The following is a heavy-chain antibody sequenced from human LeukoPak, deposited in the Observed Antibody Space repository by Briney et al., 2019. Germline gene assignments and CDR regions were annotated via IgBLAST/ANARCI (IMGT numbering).Heavy chain of an antibody. J-gene: IGHJ1*01. Sequence: GESLKISCKGSGYTFTSYWIGWVRQMPGKGLEWMGIIYPGDSDSRYSPSFQGQVTISADKSISTAYLQWSSLKASDTAMYYCARHGPRPYCSSTSCYTGYFQHWGQGTLVTVSS. CDR2: IYPGDSDS. V-gene: IGHV5-51*01. CDR1: GYTFTSYW. CDR3: ARHGPRPYCSSTSCYTGYFQH. D-gene: IGHD2-2*01.